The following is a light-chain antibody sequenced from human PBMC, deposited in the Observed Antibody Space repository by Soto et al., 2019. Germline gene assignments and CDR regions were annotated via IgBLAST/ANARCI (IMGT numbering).Light chain of an antibody. CDR2: DAS. CDR3: QQRSNWPIT. V-gene: IGKV3-11*01. J-gene: IGKJ1*01. CDR1: RSVSSY. Sequence: EIVLTQSPATLSLSPGESATLSCRATRSVSSYLAWYQQKPGQAPRLLIYDASSRPTDIPARFSGSGSGTDFTLTISSLEPEDFALYYCQQRSNWPITFGQGTKV.